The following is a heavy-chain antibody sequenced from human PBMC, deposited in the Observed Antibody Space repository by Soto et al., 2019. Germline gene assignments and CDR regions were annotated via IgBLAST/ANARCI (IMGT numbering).Heavy chain of an antibody. CDR1: GYTFTSYG. D-gene: IGHD3-10*01. J-gene: IGHJ4*02. CDR3: ARGRAGAN. V-gene: IGHV1-18*01. CDR2: ISAHNGNT. Sequence: QVHLVQSGAEVKKPGASVKVSCKGSGYTFTSYGITWVRQAPGQGLEWMGWISAHNGNTDYAQKLQGRVTVTRDTSTSTAYLELRSLRSDDTAVYYGARGRAGANWGQGALVTASS.